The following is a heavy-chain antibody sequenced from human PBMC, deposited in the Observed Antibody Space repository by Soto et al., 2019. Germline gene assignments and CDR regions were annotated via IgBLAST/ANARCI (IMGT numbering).Heavy chain of an antibody. J-gene: IGHJ6*02. Sequence: PGGSLRLSCAASGFTFSSHWMTWVRQAPGKGLEWVANINEDGSEKYYVDSVKGRFTISRDNAKNSLYLQMNSLRAEDTAVYYCAKRASGYYYYGMDVWRQGTTVTVSS. CDR3: AKRASGYYYYGMDV. V-gene: IGHV3-7*03. D-gene: IGHD3-10*01. CDR2: INEDGSEK. CDR1: GFTFSSHW.